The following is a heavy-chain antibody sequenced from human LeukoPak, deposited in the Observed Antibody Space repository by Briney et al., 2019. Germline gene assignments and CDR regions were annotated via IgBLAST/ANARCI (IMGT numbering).Heavy chain of an antibody. Sequence: WMGRINPNSGGTNYAQKFQGRVTMTRDTSISTAYMELSRLRSDDTAVYYCATGGYSSNPIDYWGQGTLVTVSS. CDR2: INPNSGGT. CDR3: ATGGYSSNPIDY. D-gene: IGHD6-13*01. V-gene: IGHV1-2*06. J-gene: IGHJ4*02.